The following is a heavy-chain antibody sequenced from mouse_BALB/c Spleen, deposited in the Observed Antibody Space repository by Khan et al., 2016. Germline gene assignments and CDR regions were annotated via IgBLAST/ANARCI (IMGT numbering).Heavy chain of an antibody. J-gene: IGHJ3*01. Sequence: EVELVEPGGGLVKPGGSLKLSCAASGSTFSDYYMYWVRQTPATRLEWVATISDGGSYTYYPDSVKGPFTISRDNAKHNLYLQMSSLKSVDTAMYYCARDDRWFAYWGQGTLVTVSA. V-gene: IGHV5-4*02. CDR2: ISDGGSYT. D-gene: IGHD2-14*01. CDR1: GSTFSDYY. CDR3: ARDDRWFAY.